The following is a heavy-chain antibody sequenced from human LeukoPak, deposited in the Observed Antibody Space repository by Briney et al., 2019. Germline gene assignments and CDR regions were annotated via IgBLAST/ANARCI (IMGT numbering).Heavy chain of an antibody. CDR2: IYYSGST. D-gene: IGHD5-12*01. CDR3: ARVIVAPGYYGMDV. Sequence: PSQTLSLTCTVSGGSISSGDYYWSWIRQHPGKGLEWIGYIYYSGSTYYNPSLKSRVTISVDTSKNQFSLKLSSVTAADTAVYYCARVIVAPGYYGMDVWGQGTTVTVSS. CDR1: GGSISSGDYY. V-gene: IGHV4-31*03. J-gene: IGHJ6*02.